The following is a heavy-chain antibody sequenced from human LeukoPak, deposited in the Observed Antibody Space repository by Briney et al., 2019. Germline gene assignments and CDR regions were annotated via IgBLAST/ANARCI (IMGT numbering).Heavy chain of an antibody. CDR2: IRFSSATI. D-gene: IGHD3-10*01. V-gene: IGHV3-48*01. CDR1: GFTFSSYS. CDR3: ARDTHYYGSGSPAFDL. J-gene: IGHJ3*01. Sequence: GGSLRLSCEASGFTFSSYSMNWVRQARGKGREWVSYIRFSSATIHYADSVKGRFTISRDNAKNSLYLQLNSLRAEDTALYYCARDTHYYGSGSPAFDLWGRGTMVTVSS.